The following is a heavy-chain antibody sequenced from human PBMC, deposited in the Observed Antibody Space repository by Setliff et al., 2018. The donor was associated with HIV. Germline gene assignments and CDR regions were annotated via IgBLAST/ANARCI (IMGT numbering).Heavy chain of an antibody. CDR1: GFTFSNYA. CDR2: ISGSSAYI. D-gene: IGHD3-22*01. CDR3: TTDADIDLYYYDSSGYYPFDH. Sequence: GGSLRLSCAASGFTFSNYAVHWVRQAPGKGLEWISSISGSSAYIYYADSVKGRFTISRGNAKNSLYLQMNSLKTEDTAVYYCTTDADIDLYYYDSSGYYPFDHWGQGTLVTVSS. V-gene: IGHV3-21*03. J-gene: IGHJ4*02.